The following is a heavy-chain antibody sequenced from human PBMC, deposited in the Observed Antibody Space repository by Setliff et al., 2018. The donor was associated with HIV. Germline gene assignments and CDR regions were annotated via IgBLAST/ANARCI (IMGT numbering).Heavy chain of an antibody. Sequence: PGGSLRLSCAASGFIFSSYEMNWVRQAPGKGLEWVSSISSSSYIYYADSVKGRFTISRDNAKNSLYLQMNSLRAEDTAVYYCARLSAVTTIDYWGQGTLVTVSS. J-gene: IGHJ4*02. CDR1: GFIFSSYE. V-gene: IGHV3-21*01. CDR2: ISSSSYI. D-gene: IGHD6-19*01. CDR3: ARLSAVTTIDY.